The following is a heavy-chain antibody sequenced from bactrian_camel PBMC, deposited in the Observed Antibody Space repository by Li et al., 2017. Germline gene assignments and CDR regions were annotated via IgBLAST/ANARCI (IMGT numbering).Heavy chain of an antibody. J-gene: IGHJ4*01. CDR3: AADLRWSSAQCIPLMLAGGVEFAD. CDR2: IASDGNA. Sequence: HVQLVESGGGSVQAGRSLRLSCIASGDIESSDCMGWFRQAPGKEREGVAIIASDGNAEYTESAKGRFTISHDRTKNTLYLDMDLLKPEDTAMYYCAADLRWSSAQCIPLMLAGGVEFADWGQGTQVTV. V-gene: IGHV3S53*01. CDR1: GDIESSDC. D-gene: IGHD7*01.